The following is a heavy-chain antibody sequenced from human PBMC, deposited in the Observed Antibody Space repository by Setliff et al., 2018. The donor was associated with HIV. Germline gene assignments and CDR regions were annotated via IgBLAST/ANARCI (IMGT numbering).Heavy chain of an antibody. CDR2: INRDGSET. CDR1: GFSYSGYW. D-gene: IGHD1-26*01. Sequence: PGGALRLSCAASGFSYSGYWMTWVRQAPGKGLEWVANINRDGSETYYLDPVKGRFTISRDNAKNSLYLQMNSLRVDDTAVYYCARDSGTVVGATGPGYWGQGTLVTVSS. J-gene: IGHJ4*02. CDR3: ARDSGTVVGATGPGY. V-gene: IGHV3-7*01.